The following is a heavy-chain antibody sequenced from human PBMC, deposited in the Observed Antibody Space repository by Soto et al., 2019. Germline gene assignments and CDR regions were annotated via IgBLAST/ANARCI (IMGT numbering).Heavy chain of an antibody. CDR1: GFTFDDYA. Sequence: GGSLRLSCAASGFTFDDYAMHWVRQAPGKGLEWVSGISWNSGSIGYADSVKGRFTISRDNAKNSLYLQMNSLRAEDTALYYCAKDMGGGRYYYYYMDVWGKGTTVTVSS. J-gene: IGHJ6*03. D-gene: IGHD3-16*01. V-gene: IGHV3-9*01. CDR2: ISWNSGSI. CDR3: AKDMGGGRYYYYYMDV.